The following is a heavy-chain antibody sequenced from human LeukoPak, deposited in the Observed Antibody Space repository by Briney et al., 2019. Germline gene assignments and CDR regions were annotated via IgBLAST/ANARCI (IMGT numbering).Heavy chain of an antibody. V-gene: IGHV1-46*01. CDR1: GYTFTGYY. Sequence: ASVRVSCKASGYTFTGYYMHWVRQAPGQGRERMGMINPSGGSTSYAQKFQGRVTMTRDTSTSTVYMELSSLRSEDTAVYYCASEYYYDSRTSKETRQDWGQGTLVTVSS. CDR2: INPSGGST. D-gene: IGHD3-22*01. CDR3: ASEYYYDSRTSKETRQD. J-gene: IGHJ4*02.